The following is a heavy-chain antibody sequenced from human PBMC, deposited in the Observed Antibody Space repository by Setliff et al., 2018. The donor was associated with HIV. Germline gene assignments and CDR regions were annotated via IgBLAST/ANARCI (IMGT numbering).Heavy chain of an antibody. V-gene: IGHV1-18*01. Sequence: ASVKVSCKASGYTFTNYGFSWVRQAPGQGLEWMGWISAYNGNTNYAQKFQDRVTMTTDTSTTTAYMELRSLRSDDTAVYYCARVISGRGRELPDFDYWGQGTQVTVSS. CDR1: GYTFTNYG. CDR3: ARVISGRGRELPDFDY. J-gene: IGHJ4*02. D-gene: IGHD3-10*01. CDR2: ISAYNGNT.